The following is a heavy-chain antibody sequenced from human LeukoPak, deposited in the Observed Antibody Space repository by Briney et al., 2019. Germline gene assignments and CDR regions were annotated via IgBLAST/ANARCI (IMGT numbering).Heavy chain of an antibody. D-gene: IGHD3-16*02. V-gene: IGHV1-46*01. Sequence: ASVKVSCTASGYTFTTYYMHWVRQDPGQGLEWMAVINTTGGTTDYAQKFHGRITVTRDTSTSTVYMELTSLTPEDTAVYYCARDALSYDYSWGSYRHVGIDHWGQGTLVTVSS. CDR2: INTTGGTT. CDR3: ARDALSYDYSWGSYRHVGIDH. J-gene: IGHJ5*02. CDR1: GYTFTTYY.